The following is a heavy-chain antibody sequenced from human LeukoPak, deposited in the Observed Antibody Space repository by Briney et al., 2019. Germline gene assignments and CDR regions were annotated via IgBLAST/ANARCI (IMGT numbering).Heavy chain of an antibody. CDR2: ISSSGSTI. J-gene: IGHJ4*02. CDR1: GFTFSDYY. CDR3: ARDSRAVAGTFDY. Sequence: PGGSLRLSCAASGFTFSDYYMSWIRQAPGKGLEWVSYISSSGSTIYYADSVKGRFTISRDNAKKSLYLQMNSLRAEDTAVYYCARDSRAVAGTFDYWGQGTLVTVSS. D-gene: IGHD6-19*01. V-gene: IGHV3-11*04.